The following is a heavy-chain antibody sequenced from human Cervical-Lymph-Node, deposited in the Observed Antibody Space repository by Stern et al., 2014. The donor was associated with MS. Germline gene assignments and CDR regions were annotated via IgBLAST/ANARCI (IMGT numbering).Heavy chain of an antibody. J-gene: IGHJ3*01. CDR3: ARDSKSFDGFDV. V-gene: IGHV4-59*01. Sequence: QLQLQESGPGQVRPSETLSLTCSVSDDSIGTNYWSWIRQPPGKGLAWIGYVHYTGATTYNPSLKSRVTMSLDTSEKQFSLNLKSVTAADTAVYYCARDSKSFDGFDVWGQGTMVTVS. D-gene: IGHD5-24*01. CDR1: DDSIGTNY. CDR2: VHYTGAT.